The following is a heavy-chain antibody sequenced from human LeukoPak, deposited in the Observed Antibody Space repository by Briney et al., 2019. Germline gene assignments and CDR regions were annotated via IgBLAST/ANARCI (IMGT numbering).Heavy chain of an antibody. CDR3: ARVKYGDGFKFDY. CDR1: GGSISSSSYY. V-gene: IGHV4-39*07. Sequence: SETLSLTCTVSGGSISSSSYYWGWIRQPPGKGLEWIGSIYYSGSTYYNPSLKSRVTISVDTSKNQFSLKLSSVTAADTAVYYCARVKYGDGFKFDYWGQGTLVTVSS. J-gene: IGHJ4*02. D-gene: IGHD4-17*01. CDR2: IYYSGST.